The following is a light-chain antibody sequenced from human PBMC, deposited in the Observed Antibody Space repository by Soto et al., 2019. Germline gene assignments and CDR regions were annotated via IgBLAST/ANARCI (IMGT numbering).Light chain of an antibody. V-gene: IGKV3-11*01. CDR1: QSVSSY. Sequence: EIVLTQSPATLSLSPGDRATLSCRASQSVSSYLAWYQHKPGQTPRLLIYDASSRATGIPTRFSGSGSGTDYTLTISSLEPEDFAVYYCQQRSNWPFTFGPGPKVDIK. CDR2: DAS. CDR3: QQRSNWPFT. J-gene: IGKJ3*01.